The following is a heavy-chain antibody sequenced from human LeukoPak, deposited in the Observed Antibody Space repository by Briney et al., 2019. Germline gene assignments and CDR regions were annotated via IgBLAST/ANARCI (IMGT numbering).Heavy chain of an antibody. J-gene: IGHJ3*02. CDR3: ARAKDDSSGWEDAFDI. V-gene: IGHV3-7*01. D-gene: IGHD3-22*01. CDR2: INQDGSAQ. CDR1: GFTSSSYW. Sequence: GGSLRLSCAASGFTSSSYWMNWVRQAPGKGLEWVANINQDGSAQNYVDSVKGRFTFSRDNAMNSLFLQMNNLRAEDTAVYYCARAKDDSSGWEDAFDIWGQGTMVTVSS.